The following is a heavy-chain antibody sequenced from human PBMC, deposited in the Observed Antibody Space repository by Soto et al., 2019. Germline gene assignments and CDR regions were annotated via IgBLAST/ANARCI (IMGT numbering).Heavy chain of an antibody. Sequence: AGSLRLSCAASGFTSSRYGMHWVRQAPGKGLEWVAVIWYDGRNTYYADSVKGRFTISRDNSKNTLYLQMNSLRAEDTAVYYCARTAYYYDSSGYYFDCWGQGTLVTVSS. CDR3: ARTAYYYDSSGYYFDC. CDR2: IWYDGRNT. J-gene: IGHJ4*02. CDR1: GFTSSRYG. V-gene: IGHV3-33*01. D-gene: IGHD3-22*01.